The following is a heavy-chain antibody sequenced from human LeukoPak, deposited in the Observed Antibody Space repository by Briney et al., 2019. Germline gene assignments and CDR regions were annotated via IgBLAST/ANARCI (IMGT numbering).Heavy chain of an antibody. J-gene: IGHJ3*01. Sequence: GESLKISCKASGYSFSDYWIGWVRHMPGKGLEWMTIIYPGDSETRYSPFLQGQVTISADKSINTVYLQWNSLRASDTAMYYCARQRGYRMTKDGFDVWGQGTMITVSS. CDR3: ARQRGYRMTKDGFDV. V-gene: IGHV5-51*01. D-gene: IGHD2-2*03. CDR2: IYPGDSET. CDR1: GYSFSDYW.